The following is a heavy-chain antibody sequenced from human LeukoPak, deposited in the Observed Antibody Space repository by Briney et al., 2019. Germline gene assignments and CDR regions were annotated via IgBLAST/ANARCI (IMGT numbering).Heavy chain of an antibody. CDR1: GGSFSGYY. Sequence: SETLSLTCAVYGGSFSGYYWSWIRQPPGKGLEWIGEINHSGSTNYNPSLKSRVTISVDTSKNQFSLKLSSVTAADTAVYYCAREKPSGYCSGGSCYRYYYYYYMDAWGKGTTVTVSS. V-gene: IGHV4-34*01. J-gene: IGHJ6*03. D-gene: IGHD2-15*01. CDR2: INHSGST. CDR3: AREKPSGYCSGGSCYRYYYYYYMDA.